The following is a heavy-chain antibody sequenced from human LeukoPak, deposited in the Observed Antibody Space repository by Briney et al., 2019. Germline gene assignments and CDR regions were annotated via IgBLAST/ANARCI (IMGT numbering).Heavy chain of an antibody. D-gene: IGHD3-16*01. Sequence: GESLKISCEVSGYNIINYWIDWVRQMPGKGLEWMAIIFPGDSTATYNPSFQGQVSLSVDKSVSAAYLQWSSLQASDTAIYYCARLGKGLLRYSFDYWGHGTLVTVAS. V-gene: IGHV5-51*01. J-gene: IGHJ4*01. CDR2: IFPGDSTA. CDR3: ARLGKGLLRYSFDY. CDR1: GYNIINYW.